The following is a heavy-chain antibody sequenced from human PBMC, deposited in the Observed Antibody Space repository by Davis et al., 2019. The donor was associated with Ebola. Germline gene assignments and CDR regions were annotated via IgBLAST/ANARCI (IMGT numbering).Heavy chain of an antibody. CDR3: ATDDYTSSSLDH. D-gene: IGHD6-6*01. CDR2: IWYDGSNK. Sequence: GESLKISCAASGFTFSTYGLHWVRQAPGKGLEWVAVIWYDGSNKYYADSVKGRFTISRDNSKNKLYLQMNSLRVEDTAVYYCATDDYTSSSLDHWGQGTLVTVSS. J-gene: IGHJ4*02. CDR1: GFTFSTYG. V-gene: IGHV3-33*08.